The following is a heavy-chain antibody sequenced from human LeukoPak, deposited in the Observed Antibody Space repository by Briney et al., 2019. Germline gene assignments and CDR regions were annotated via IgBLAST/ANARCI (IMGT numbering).Heavy chain of an antibody. CDR2: IWYDGSDK. CDR3: ARAISGLYGMDV. Sequence: GKSLRLSCAPSGFTFSSYGIHWLRQAPDKGLEWVAVIWYDGSDKNYADSVKGRFTISRDNSKNTLYLQMNSLRVEDTAVYYCARAISGLYGMDVWGQGTTVTVSS. D-gene: IGHD1-14*01. V-gene: IGHV3-33*01. J-gene: IGHJ6*02. CDR1: GFTFSSYG.